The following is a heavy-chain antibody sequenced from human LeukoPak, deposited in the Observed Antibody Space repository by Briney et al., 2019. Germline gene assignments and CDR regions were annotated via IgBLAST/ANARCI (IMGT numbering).Heavy chain of an antibody. J-gene: IGHJ6*03. CDR1: GGSIISGSHY. CDR3: ARGDPGVFEDYCMDV. CDR2: IYTSGST. Sequence: SETLSLTCTVSGGSIISGSHYWSWIRQPAGKGLEWIGRIYTSGSTNYNPSLKSRVTISVDTSKNQFSLKLSSVTAADTAVYYCARGDPGVFEDYCMDVWGKGTTVTVSS. V-gene: IGHV4-61*02. D-gene: IGHD6-13*01.